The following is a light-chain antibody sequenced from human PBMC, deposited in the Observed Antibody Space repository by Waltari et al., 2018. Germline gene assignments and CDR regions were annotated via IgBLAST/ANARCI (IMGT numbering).Light chain of an antibody. Sequence: IVMTQSPLSLPVTPGEPASISCRSSQSLLHSTGKKFLDWYLQKPGQSPQLLIYLGSSRASGVPDRFSGSESGTDFTLKISRVEAEDVGVYYCMQALQTPYTFGQGTKLEIK. V-gene: IGKV2-28*01. J-gene: IGKJ2*01. CDR2: LGS. CDR1: QSLLHSTGKKF. CDR3: MQALQTPYT.